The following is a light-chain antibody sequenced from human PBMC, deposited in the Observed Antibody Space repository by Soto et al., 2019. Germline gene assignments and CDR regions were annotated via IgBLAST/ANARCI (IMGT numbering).Light chain of an antibody. CDR3: QQYENLPT. V-gene: IGKV1-33*01. CDR2: DAS. Sequence: DIQMTQSPSSLSASVGDSVTITCQASQNINNYLNWYQQKPGRAPKLLIYDASNLEAGVPSRFRGSGSGTDFTFIISRLQPEDIATYYCQQYENLPTFGQGTRLEIK. J-gene: IGKJ5*01. CDR1: QNINNY.